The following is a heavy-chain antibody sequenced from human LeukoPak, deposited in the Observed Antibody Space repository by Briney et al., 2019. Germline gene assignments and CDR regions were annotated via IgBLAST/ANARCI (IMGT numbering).Heavy chain of an antibody. CDR3: ARGLTTTPNWFDP. Sequence: GGSLRLSCAASGFIFSDYWMNWVRQAPGKGPEWVANIKHDSSTIYFLDSVKGRFTISRDNAKNSLYLQMNSLRVEDTAVHYCARGLTTTPNWFDPWGQGTLVTVSS. D-gene: IGHD3-22*01. CDR1: GFIFSDYW. CDR2: IKHDSSTI. V-gene: IGHV3-7*01. J-gene: IGHJ5*02.